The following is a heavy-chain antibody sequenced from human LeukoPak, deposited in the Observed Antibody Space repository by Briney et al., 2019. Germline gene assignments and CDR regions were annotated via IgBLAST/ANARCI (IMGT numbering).Heavy chain of an antibody. V-gene: IGHV1-2*06. CDR2: INPNSGGT. CDR1: GGTFSSYA. Sequence: ASVKVSCKASGGTFSSYAISWVRQAPGQGLEWMGRINPNSGGTNYAQEFQGRVTMTRDTSISTTYMELSRLRSDDTAVYYCARSYDTSGYYPYYFDYWGQGTLVTVSS. CDR3: ARSYDTSGYYPYYFDY. D-gene: IGHD3-22*01. J-gene: IGHJ4*02.